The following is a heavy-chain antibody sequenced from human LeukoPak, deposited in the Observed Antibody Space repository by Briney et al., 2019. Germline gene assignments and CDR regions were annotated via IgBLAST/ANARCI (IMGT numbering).Heavy chain of an antibody. CDR1: GYTFTSYG. Sequence: ASVKVSCKASGYTFTSYGINWVRQATGQGLEWMGWMNPNSGNTGYAQKFQGRVTMTRNTSISTAYMELSSLRSEDTAVYYCARGGSVVAVSSTRNYYYYGMDVWGQGTTVTVSS. J-gene: IGHJ6*02. CDR2: MNPNSGNT. V-gene: IGHV1-8*02. CDR3: ARGGSVVAVSSTRNYYYYGMDV. D-gene: IGHD2-15*01.